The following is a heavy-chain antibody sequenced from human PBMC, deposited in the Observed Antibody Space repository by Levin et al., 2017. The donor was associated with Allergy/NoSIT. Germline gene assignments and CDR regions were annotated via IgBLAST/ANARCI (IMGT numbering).Heavy chain of an antibody. V-gene: IGHV1-24*01. D-gene: IGHD3-10*01. CDR2: FDPEDGET. Sequence: VASVKVSCKVSGYTLTELSMHWVRQAPGKGLEWMGGFDPEDGETIYAQKFQGRVTMTEDTSTDTAYMELSSLRSEDTAVYYCATSFYGSGSYYYYYYMDVWGKGTTVTVSS. J-gene: IGHJ6*03. CDR3: ATSFYGSGSYYYYYYMDV. CDR1: GYTLTELS.